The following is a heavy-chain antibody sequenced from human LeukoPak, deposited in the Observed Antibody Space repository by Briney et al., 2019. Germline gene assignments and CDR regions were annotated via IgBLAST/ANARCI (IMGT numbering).Heavy chain of an antibody. CDR3: ARARGLYSSGWYYFDY. CDR1: GFTVSSNY. V-gene: IGHV3-66*01. CDR2: IYSGGST. J-gene: IGHJ4*02. D-gene: IGHD6-19*01. Sequence: PGGSLRLSCAASGFTVSSNYMSWVRQAPGKGLEWVSVIYSGGSTYYADSVKGRFTISRDNSKNTLYLQMNSLRAEDTAVYHCARARGLYSSGWYYFDYWGQGTLVTVSS.